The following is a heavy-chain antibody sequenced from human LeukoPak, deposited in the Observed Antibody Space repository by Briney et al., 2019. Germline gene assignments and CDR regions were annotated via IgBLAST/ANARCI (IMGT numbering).Heavy chain of an antibody. V-gene: IGHV1-2*02. CDR2: INPNSGGT. J-gene: IGHJ4*02. CDR1: GYTFTGYY. D-gene: IGHD6-13*01. CDR3: ARGKWYSSSWYCDY. Sequence: GASVKVSCKASGYTFTGYYTHWVRQAPGQGLEWMGWINPNSGGTNYAQKFQGRVTMTRDTSISTAYMELSRLRSDDTAVYYCARGKWYSSSWYCDYWGQGTLVTVSS.